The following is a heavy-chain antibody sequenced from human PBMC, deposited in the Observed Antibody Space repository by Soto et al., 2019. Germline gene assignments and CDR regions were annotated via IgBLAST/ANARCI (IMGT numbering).Heavy chain of an antibody. Sequence: SDTLSVTYTVSGVTISNYYFSWIRQPPGKGLEWIGYIYYSGSTNYNPSIKSRVTISVDTSKNQFSLKLSSVTAADTAVYYCAREGDKRYFDYWGQGTLVTVSS. J-gene: IGHJ4*02. CDR2: IYYSGST. V-gene: IGHV4-59*01. CDR3: AREGDKRYFDY. D-gene: IGHD3-9*01. CDR1: GVTISNYY.